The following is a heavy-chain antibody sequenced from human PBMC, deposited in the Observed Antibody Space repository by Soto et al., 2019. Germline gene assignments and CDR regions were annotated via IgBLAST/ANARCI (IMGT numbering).Heavy chain of an antibody. Sequence: GESLKISCKASGYSFTTYWIGWVCQMPGKGLELMGIMYPGDSDTRYSPSFQGQVTISADKSISTAYLQMNSLRAEDTAVYYCAKDGPDSSSWYVDYWGQGTLVTVSS. D-gene: IGHD6-13*01. CDR2: MYPGDSDT. J-gene: IGHJ4*02. V-gene: IGHV5-51*01. CDR1: GYSFTTYW. CDR3: AKDGPDSSSWYVDY.